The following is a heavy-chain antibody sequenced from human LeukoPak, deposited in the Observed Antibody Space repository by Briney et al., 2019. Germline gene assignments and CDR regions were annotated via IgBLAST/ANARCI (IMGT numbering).Heavy chain of an antibody. V-gene: IGHV2-5*02. CDR1: GFSLSTSDVA. CDR2: IYWDDGK. CDR3: AHKPPTSNAFDI. Sequence: SGPTLVYPTQTLTLTCTFSGFSLSTSDVAVGWIRQPPGKALEWLALIYWDDGKRYSPSLKNRLTITKDTSKNQVVLTMTNMDPVDTATYYCAHKPPTSNAFDIWGQGTMVTVSS. J-gene: IGHJ3*02.